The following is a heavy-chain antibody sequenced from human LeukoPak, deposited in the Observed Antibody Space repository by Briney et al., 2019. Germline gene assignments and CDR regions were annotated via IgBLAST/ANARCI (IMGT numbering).Heavy chain of an antibody. J-gene: IGHJ4*02. CDR2: IYSGGST. V-gene: IGHV3-53*01. CDR3: ARARIAAAGVADNY. CDR1: GFTVSSNY. D-gene: IGHD6-13*01. Sequence: GGSLRLSCAASGFTVSSNYMSWVRQAPGKGLEWASVIYSGGSTYYADSVKGRFTISRDNSKNTLYLQMNSLRAEDTAVYYCARARIAAAGVADNYWGQGTLVTVSS.